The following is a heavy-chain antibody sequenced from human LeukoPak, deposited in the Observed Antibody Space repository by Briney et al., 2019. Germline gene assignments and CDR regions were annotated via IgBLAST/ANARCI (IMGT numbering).Heavy chain of an antibody. CDR3: ASANYYYGMDV. J-gene: IGHJ6*02. V-gene: IGHV4-59*08. CDR2: IYYSGST. Sequence: SETLSLTCTVSGGSISSYYWSWIRQPPGKGLEWIGYIYYSGSTNYNPSLKSRVTISVDTSKNQFSLKLSSVTAADTAVYYCASANYYYGMDVWGQGTTVTVSS. CDR1: GGSISSYY.